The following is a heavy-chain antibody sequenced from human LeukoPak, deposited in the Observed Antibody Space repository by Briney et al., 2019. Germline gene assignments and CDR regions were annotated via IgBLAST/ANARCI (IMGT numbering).Heavy chain of an antibody. CDR2: ISSSSSYI. V-gene: IGHV3-21*01. Sequence: GGSLRLSCAASGFTFSSYSMDWVRQAPGKGLEWVSSISSSSSYIYYADSVKGRFTISRDNAKNSLYLQMNSLRAEDTAVYYCARVVSGSYPLFDYWGQGTLVTVSS. D-gene: IGHD1-26*01. CDR3: ARVVSGSYPLFDY. CDR1: GFTFSSYS. J-gene: IGHJ4*02.